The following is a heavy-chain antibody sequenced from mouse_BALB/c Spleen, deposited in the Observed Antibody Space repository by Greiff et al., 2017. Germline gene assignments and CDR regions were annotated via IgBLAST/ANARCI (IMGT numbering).Heavy chain of an antibody. J-gene: IGHJ4*01. V-gene: IGHV5-6-5*01. CDR3: ARAMITDAMDY. D-gene: IGHD2-4*01. Sequence: EVQVVESGGGLVKPGGSLKLSCAASGFTFSSYAMSWVRQTPEKRLEWVASISSGGSTYYPDSVKGRFTISRDNARNILYLQMSSLRSEDTAMYYCARAMITDAMDYWGQGTSVTVSS. CDR2: ISSGGST. CDR1: GFTFSSYA.